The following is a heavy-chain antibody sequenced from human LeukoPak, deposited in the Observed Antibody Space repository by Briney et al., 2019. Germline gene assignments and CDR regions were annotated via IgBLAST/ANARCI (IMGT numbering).Heavy chain of an antibody. CDR1: GGSISSYY. CDR2: IYYSGST. V-gene: IGHV4-59*01. J-gene: IGHJ4*02. CDR3: ARDLRFALVEMVYPDY. Sequence: SETLSLTCTVSGGSISSYYWSWIRQPPGKGLEWIGYIYYSGSTNYNPSLKSRVTISVDTSKNQFSLKLSSVTAADTAVYYCARDLRFALVEMVYPDYWGQGTLVTVSS. D-gene: IGHD5-24*01.